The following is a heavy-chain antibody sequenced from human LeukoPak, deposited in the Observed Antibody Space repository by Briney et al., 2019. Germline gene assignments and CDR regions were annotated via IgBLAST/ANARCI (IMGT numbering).Heavy chain of an antibody. CDR3: ARHYSSGWYFDY. CDR2: IYPGDSDT. J-gene: IGHJ4*02. Sequence: GAALQISCKGSGCYFTSYWIGWGRQLPGKGLEGMGIIYPGDSDTRYSPSFQGQVTISADKSISTAYLQWSSLKASDTAMYYCARHYSSGWYFDYWGQGTLVTVSS. D-gene: IGHD6-19*01. V-gene: IGHV5-51*01. CDR1: GCYFTSYW.